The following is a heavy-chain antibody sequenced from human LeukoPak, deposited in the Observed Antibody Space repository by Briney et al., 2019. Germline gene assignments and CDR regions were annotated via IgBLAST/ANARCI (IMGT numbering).Heavy chain of an antibody. CDR2: IHGDGSRT. V-gene: IGHV3-74*01. J-gene: IGHJ5*02. CDR3: TRNPDGRNWFNP. CDR1: GLTFRNYW. Sequence: PGGSLRLACAASGLTFRNYWFPWVRQAPGKGLVWVSHIHGDGSRTSYADSVKGRFTISRDNRRNIVYLQVNSLTVEDTAMYYCTRNPDGRNWFNPWGQGTLVTVFS. D-gene: IGHD1-14*01.